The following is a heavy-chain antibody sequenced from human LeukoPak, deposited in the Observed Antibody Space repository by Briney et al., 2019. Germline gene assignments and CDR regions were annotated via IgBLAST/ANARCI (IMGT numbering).Heavy chain of an antibody. Sequence: SETLSLTRAVYGGSFSGCYWSWIRQPPGKGLEWIGEINHSGSTNYNPSLKSRVTISVDTSMNQFSLKLSSVTAADTAVYYCARGLGYSSSLLPGGYWGQGTLVTVSS. CDR2: INHSGST. CDR3: ARGLGYSSSLLPGGY. CDR1: GGSFSGCY. V-gene: IGHV4-34*01. D-gene: IGHD6-6*01. J-gene: IGHJ4*02.